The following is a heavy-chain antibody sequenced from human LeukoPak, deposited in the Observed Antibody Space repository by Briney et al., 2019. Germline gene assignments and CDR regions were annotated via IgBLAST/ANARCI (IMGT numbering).Heavy chain of an antibody. D-gene: IGHD1-1*01. CDR1: GFTFSSYA. J-gene: IGHJ4*02. CDR3: ARVSGRLERQSDLGF. V-gene: IGHV3-23*01. Sequence: GGSLRLSCAASGFTFSSYAMSWVRQAPGKGLERVSGISGSGDTTKYADSVKGRFTISRDNSKNTLYLQINSLRAEDMAVYYCARVSGRLERQSDLGFWGQGTLVTVSS. CDR2: ISGSGDTT.